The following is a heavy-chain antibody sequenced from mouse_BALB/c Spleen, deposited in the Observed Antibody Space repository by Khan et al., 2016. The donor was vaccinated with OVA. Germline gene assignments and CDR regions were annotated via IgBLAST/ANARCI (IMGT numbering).Heavy chain of an antibody. CDR1: GYIFTSYM. V-gene: IGHV1-4*01. Sequence: QVQLKQSGAELARPGASVKMSCKASGYIFTSYMMHWIKQRPGKGLEWIGDINPSSGYNNYNQKFKDKATLTADESSSTAYMQLSSLTSEDSAVYYCARGGYGSFGYWGQGTLVTVSA. CDR2: INPSSGYN. J-gene: IGHJ3*01. CDR3: ARGGYGSFGY. D-gene: IGHD1-1*01.